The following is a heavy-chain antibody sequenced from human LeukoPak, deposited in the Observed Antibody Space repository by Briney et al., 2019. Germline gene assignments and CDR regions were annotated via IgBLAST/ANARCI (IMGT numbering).Heavy chain of an antibody. J-gene: IGHJ4*02. CDR2: IYYSGST. D-gene: IGHD2-15*01. CDR1: GGSISSYY. V-gene: IGHV4-59*08. Sequence: SETLSLTCTVSGGSISSYYWSWVRQPPGTGLEWIGYIYYSGSTNYNPSLKSRVTISVDTSKNQFSLKLSSVTAADTAVYYCARTSSSFAYYFDYWGQGTLVTVSS. CDR3: ARTSSSFAYYFDY.